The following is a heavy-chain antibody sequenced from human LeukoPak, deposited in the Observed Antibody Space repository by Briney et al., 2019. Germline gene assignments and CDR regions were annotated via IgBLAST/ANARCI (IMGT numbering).Heavy chain of an antibody. D-gene: IGHD6-13*01. Sequence: PGGSLRLSCAASGFTFSSYEKNWVRQAPGKGLEWVSYISSSGSTIFYADSVKGRFTISRDNAKDSLYLQMNSLRAEDTAVYYCARQQPAFDYWGQGTLVTVSS. CDR2: ISSSGSTI. J-gene: IGHJ4*02. V-gene: IGHV3-48*03. CDR1: GFTFSSYE. CDR3: ARQQPAFDY.